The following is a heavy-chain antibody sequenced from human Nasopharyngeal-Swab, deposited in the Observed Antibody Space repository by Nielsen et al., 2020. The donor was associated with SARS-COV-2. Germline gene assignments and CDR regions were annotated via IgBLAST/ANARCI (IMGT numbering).Heavy chain of an antibody. Sequence: WIRQPSGKGLEWIGRMHTSTTTSYNPSLKSRVTISVDKSKNQFSLKLSSVTAADTAVYYCARMIFGVANAGIDVWGQGATVTSP. CDR2: MHTSTTT. CDR3: ARMIFGVANAGIDV. D-gene: IGHD3-3*01. V-gene: IGHV4-61*02. J-gene: IGHJ6*02.